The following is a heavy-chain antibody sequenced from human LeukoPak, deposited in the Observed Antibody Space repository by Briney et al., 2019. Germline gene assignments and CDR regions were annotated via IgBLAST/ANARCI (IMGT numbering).Heavy chain of an antibody. CDR1: GFTFSTNA. CDR2: ISGSGGNT. D-gene: IGHD5-24*01. V-gene: IGHV3-23*01. Sequence: GGSLRLSCAASGFTFSTNAITSVRQAPGKGLEWVSVISGSGGNTYYADSVKGRFTISRDNSENTLHLQMSSLRAEDTAVYYCVKGPKVSVATNYLDHWGQGTLVTVSS. J-gene: IGHJ4*02. CDR3: VKGPKVSVATNYLDH.